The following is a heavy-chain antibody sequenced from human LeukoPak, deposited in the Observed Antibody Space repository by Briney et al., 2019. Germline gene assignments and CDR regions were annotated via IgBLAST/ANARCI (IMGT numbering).Heavy chain of an antibody. J-gene: IGHJ4*02. CDR1: GYTFSSYG. CDR2: INAYNRNT. CDR3: ARRQGTTLNFDY. Sequence: ASVKVSCKASGYTFSSYGFSWVRQAPGHGLEWMGWINAYNRNTNYAQNLQGRVTMTTDTSTSTAYMELRSLRSDDTAVYYCARRQGTTLNFDYWGQGTLVTVSS. V-gene: IGHV1-18*01. D-gene: IGHD1-1*01.